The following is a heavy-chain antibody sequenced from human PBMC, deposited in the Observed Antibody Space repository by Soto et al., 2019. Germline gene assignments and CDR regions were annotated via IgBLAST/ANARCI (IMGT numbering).Heavy chain of an antibody. J-gene: IGHJ6*02. CDR1: GGSFSGYY. CDR2: INHSGST. V-gene: IGHV4-34*01. Sequence: PSETLSLTCAVYGGSFSGYYLNWSRQRPGKGLEWIGEINHSGSTNYNASLKSRVTISADTSKNQFSLKFSSVTAADTAVYYCASSAGHPGDSCYYNGMDVCGQGTTVTVSS. CDR3: ASSAGHPGDSCYYNGMDV. D-gene: IGHD3-10*01.